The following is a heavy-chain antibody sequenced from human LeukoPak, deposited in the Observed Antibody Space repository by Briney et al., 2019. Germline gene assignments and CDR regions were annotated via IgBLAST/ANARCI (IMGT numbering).Heavy chain of an antibody. D-gene: IGHD6-19*01. CDR3: AREIAVAGTDAFDI. J-gene: IGHJ3*02. V-gene: IGHV1-69*01. Sequence: ASVKVSRKASGGTFSSYAISWVRQAPGQGLKWMGGIIPIFGTANYAQKFQGRVTITADESTSTAYMELSSLRSEDTAVYYCAREIAVAGTDAFDIWGQGTMVTVSS. CDR1: GGTFSSYA. CDR2: IIPIFGTA.